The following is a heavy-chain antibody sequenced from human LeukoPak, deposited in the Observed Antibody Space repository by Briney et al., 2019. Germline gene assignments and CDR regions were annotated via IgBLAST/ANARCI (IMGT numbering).Heavy chain of an antibody. J-gene: IGHJ4*02. Sequence: PGGSLRLSCAASGFTFISAWMTWVRQTPGKGLEWVGRIKSKADGGATYYAAPVKDRFTISRDDSKNTLYLQIDSLKTEDTAMYYCASLNTGRLDNWGLGTLVTVSS. D-gene: IGHD1-26*01. CDR3: ASLNTGRLDN. CDR1: GFTFISAW. CDR2: IKSKADGGAT. V-gene: IGHV3-15*01.